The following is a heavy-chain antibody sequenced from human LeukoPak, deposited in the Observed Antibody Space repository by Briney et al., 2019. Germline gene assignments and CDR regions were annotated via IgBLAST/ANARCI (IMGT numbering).Heavy chain of an antibody. Sequence: GGSLRLSCAASGFTISSYSMNWVRQAPGKGLEWVSSISSSSSYIYYADSVKGRFTISRDNAKNSLYLQMNSLRAEDTAVYYCARGAGVGATPRGDAFDIWGQGTMVTVSS. D-gene: IGHD1-26*01. CDR3: ARGAGVGATPRGDAFDI. J-gene: IGHJ3*02. V-gene: IGHV3-21*01. CDR2: ISSSSSYI. CDR1: GFTISSYS.